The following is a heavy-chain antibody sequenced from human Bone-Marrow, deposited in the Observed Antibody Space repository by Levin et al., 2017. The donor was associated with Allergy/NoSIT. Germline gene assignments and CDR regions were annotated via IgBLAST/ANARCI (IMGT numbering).Heavy chain of an antibody. Sequence: ASVKVSCRASGYTFTAYHILWVRQAPGQGLQWVGRINPNSGATLYAQRFQGRVTMTEDTSINTAFMELSGLKSDDTAVYFCARRDFYDSETDYWGQGTLVTVSS. CDR1: GYTFTAYH. CDR2: INPNSGAT. D-gene: IGHD3-22*01. V-gene: IGHV1-2*06. CDR3: ARRDFYDSETDY. J-gene: IGHJ4*02.